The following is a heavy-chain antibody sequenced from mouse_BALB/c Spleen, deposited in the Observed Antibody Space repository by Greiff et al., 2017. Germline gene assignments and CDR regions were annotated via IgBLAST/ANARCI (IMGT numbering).Heavy chain of an antibody. J-gene: IGHJ4*01. V-gene: IGHV5-9-4*01. CDR3: ARDYRYDEGAMDY. Sequence: DVMLVESGGGLVKPGGSLKLSCAASGFTFSSYAMSWVRQSPEKRLEWVAEISSGGSYTYYPDTVTGRFTISRDNAKNTLYLEMSSLRSEDTAMYYCARDYRYDEGAMDYWGQGTSVTVSS. D-gene: IGHD2-14*01. CDR1: GFTFSSYA. CDR2: ISSGGSYT.